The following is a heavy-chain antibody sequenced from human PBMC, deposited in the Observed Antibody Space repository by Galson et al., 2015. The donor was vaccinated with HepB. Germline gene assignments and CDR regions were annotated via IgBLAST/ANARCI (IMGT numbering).Heavy chain of an antibody. V-gene: IGHV1-2*06. CDR2: INPNSGGT. D-gene: IGHD6-19*01. Sequence: SVKVSCKASGYTFTGYYMHWVRQAPGQGLEWMGRINPNSGGTNYAQKFQGRVTMTRDTSISTAYMELSRLRSDDTAVYYCARDKESSSGWDFDYWGQGTLVTVSS. J-gene: IGHJ4*02. CDR3: ARDKESSSGWDFDY. CDR1: GYTFTGYY.